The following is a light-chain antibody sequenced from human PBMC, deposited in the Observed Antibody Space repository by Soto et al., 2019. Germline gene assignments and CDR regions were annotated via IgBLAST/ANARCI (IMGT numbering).Light chain of an antibody. CDR1: QSVSSSY. CDR3: QQYGSSLTWT. Sequence: ELVLTQSPGTLSLSPGERATLSCRASQSVSSSYLAWYQQKPGQAPRLLIYGASSRATGIPDRFSGSGSGTDFTLTISRLEPEDFAVYYCQQYGSSLTWTFGQETKVDIK. CDR2: GAS. V-gene: IGKV3-20*01. J-gene: IGKJ1*01.